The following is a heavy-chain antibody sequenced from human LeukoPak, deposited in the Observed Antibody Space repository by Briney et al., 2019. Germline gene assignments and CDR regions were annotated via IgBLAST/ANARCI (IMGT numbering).Heavy chain of an antibody. CDR3: ARGLPDSSGYYYYYYMDV. Sequence: ASVKVSCKASGYTFTSYGISWVRQAPGQGLEWMGWISAYNGNTNYAQKFQGRVTMTRDMSTSTVYMELSSLRSEDTAVYYCARGLPDSSGYYYYYYMDVWGKGTTVTVSS. CDR2: ISAYNGNT. CDR1: GYTFTSYG. V-gene: IGHV1-18*01. J-gene: IGHJ6*03. D-gene: IGHD3-22*01.